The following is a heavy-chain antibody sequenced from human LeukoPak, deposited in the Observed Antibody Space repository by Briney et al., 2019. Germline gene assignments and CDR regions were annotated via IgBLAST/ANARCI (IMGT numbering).Heavy chain of an antibody. CDR2: MKPNSGTT. D-gene: IGHD5-12*01. V-gene: IGHV1-8*01. Sequence: VNVSCLASGYTFTSYEINLLGQATGQGLDGMGWMKPNSGTTDYEQNFQGRVTMTRTTSIRTAYMELSSLRSADTAVYYCARVPRGYSGSDCEDYWGQGPLVTVSS. CDR1: GYTFTSYE. J-gene: IGHJ4*02. CDR3: ARVPRGYSGSDCEDY.